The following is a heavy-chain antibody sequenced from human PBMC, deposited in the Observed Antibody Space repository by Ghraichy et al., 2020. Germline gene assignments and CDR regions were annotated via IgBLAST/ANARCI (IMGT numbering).Heavy chain of an antibody. CDR3: ARWGDTPGVLYYYYYYGMDV. V-gene: IGHV4-31*03. CDR1: GGSISSGGYY. D-gene: IGHD2-21*02. J-gene: IGHJ6*02. CDR2: IYYSGST. Sequence: SETLSLTCTVSGGSISSGGYYWSWIRQHPGKGLEWIGYIYYSGSTYYNPSLKSRVTISVDTSKNQFSLKLSSVTAADTAVYYCARWGDTPGVLYYYYYYGMDVWGQGTTVTVSS.